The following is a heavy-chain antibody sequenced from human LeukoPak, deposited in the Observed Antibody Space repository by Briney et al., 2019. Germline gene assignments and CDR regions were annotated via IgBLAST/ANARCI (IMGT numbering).Heavy chain of an antibody. D-gene: IGHD3-3*01. J-gene: IGHJ4*02. Sequence: GGSLRLSCAASGFTFSGYSMNWVRRAPGKGLEWVSSISSSSSYIYYADSVKGRFTISRDNAKNSLYLQMNSLGAEDTAVYYCARSAYYDRDFDYWGQGTLVTVSS. V-gene: IGHV3-21*01. CDR3: ARSAYYDRDFDY. CDR2: ISSSSSYI. CDR1: GFTFSGYS.